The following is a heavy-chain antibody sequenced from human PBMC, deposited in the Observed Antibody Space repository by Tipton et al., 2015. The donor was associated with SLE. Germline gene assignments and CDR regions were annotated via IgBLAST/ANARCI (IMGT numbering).Heavy chain of an antibody. CDR1: GGSISSSSYY. V-gene: IGHV4-39*07. D-gene: IGHD3-10*01. Sequence: LRLSCAASGGSISSSSYYWGWIRQPPGKGLEWIGSIYYSGSTYYNPSLKSRVTISVDTSKNQFSLKLSSVTAADTAVYYCARYDYGSGIDIWGQGTMVTVSS. CDR3: ARYDYGSGIDI. J-gene: IGHJ3*02. CDR2: IYYSGST.